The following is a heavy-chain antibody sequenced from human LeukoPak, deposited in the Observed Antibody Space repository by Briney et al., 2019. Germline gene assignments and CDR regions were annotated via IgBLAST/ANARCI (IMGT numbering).Heavy chain of an antibody. V-gene: IGHV4-34*01. CDR1: GGSISSYY. CDR3: ARGGSGWTFDY. CDR2: INHSGST. D-gene: IGHD6-19*01. Sequence: SETLSLTCTVSGGSISSYYWSWIRQPPGKGLEWIGEINHSGSTNYNPSLKSRVTISVDTSKNQFSLKLSSVTAADTAVYYCARGGSGWTFDYWGQGTLVTVSS. J-gene: IGHJ4*02.